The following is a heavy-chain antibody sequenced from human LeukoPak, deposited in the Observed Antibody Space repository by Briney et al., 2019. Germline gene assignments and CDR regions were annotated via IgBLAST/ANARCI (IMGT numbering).Heavy chain of an antibody. CDR3: ARDLLSDYDFWSGYYPAYYMDV. CDR2: ISYDGSNK. D-gene: IGHD3-3*01. Sequence: GGSLRLSCAASGFTFSSYAMHWVRQAPGKGLEWVAVISYDGSNKYYADSVKGRFTISRDNSKNTLYLQMNRLRAEDTAVYYCARDLLSDYDFWSGYYPAYYMDVWGKGTTVTVSS. CDR1: GFTFSSYA. V-gene: IGHV3-30*01. J-gene: IGHJ6*03.